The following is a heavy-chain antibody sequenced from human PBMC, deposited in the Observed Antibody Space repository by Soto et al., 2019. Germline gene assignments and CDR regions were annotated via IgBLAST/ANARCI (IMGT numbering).Heavy chain of an antibody. CDR1: GFTFSSYA. Sequence: GGSLRLSCAASGFTFSSYAMSWVRQAPGTGLEWVSAISGSGGCTDYADPRKGRFTIPRDNSKNTLYLQMNSLRAEDTAVYYGAKAGPEPAAIPTFDYWGQGTLVTVSS. D-gene: IGHD2-2*01. J-gene: IGHJ4*02. CDR2: ISGSGGCT. CDR3: AKAGPEPAAIPTFDY. V-gene: IGHV3-23*01.